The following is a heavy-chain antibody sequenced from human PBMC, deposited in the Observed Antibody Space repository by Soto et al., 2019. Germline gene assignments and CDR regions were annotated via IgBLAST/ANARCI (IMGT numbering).Heavy chain of an antibody. J-gene: IGHJ6*02. CDR2: INHSGST. CDR1: GGCFSGYY. D-gene: IGHD3-22*01. V-gene: IGHV4-34*01. CDR3: ARGDYYDSSGYSHYYYYGVDV. Sequence: SETLSLTWAADGGCFSGYYLSWRRQPPGKGLEWIVEINHSGSTNYNPSLKSRVTISVDTSKNQFSLKLSPVTPADTAVYFCARGDYYDSSGYSHYYYYGVDVWGQGTTVTVSS.